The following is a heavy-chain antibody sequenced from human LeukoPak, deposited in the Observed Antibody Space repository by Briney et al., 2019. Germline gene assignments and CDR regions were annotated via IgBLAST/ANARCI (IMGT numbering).Heavy chain of an antibody. J-gene: IGHJ5*02. CDR1: GGSISSYY. V-gene: IGHV4-59*08. CDR2: IYYSGST. Sequence: SETLSLTCTVSGGSISSYYWNWIRQPPGKGLEWIGYIYYSGSTNYNPSLKSRVAISVDTSKNQFSLKLSSVTAADTAVYYCARQGLRYDFWSGYYGSWFDPWGQGTLVTVSS. CDR3: ARQGLRYDFWSGYYGSWFDP. D-gene: IGHD3-3*01.